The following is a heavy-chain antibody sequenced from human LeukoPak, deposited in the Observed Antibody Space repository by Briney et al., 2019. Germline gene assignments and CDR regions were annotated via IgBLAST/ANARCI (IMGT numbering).Heavy chain of an antibody. CDR2: IYYSGST. Sequence: PSETLSLTCTVSGGSIFSYYWSWIRQPPGKGLEWMGYIYYSGSTNYNPSLKSRVTISVDTSKNQFSLRVSSVTAADTAVYYCARHLNNCGDDCYIFDYWGQGALVTVSS. CDR1: GGSIFSYY. CDR3: ARHLNNCGDDCYIFDY. J-gene: IGHJ4*02. V-gene: IGHV4-59*08. D-gene: IGHD2-21*01.